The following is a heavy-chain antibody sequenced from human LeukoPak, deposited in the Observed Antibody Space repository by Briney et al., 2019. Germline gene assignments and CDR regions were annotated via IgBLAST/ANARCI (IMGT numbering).Heavy chain of an antibody. D-gene: IGHD3-22*01. CDR2: IRDSGGRT. J-gene: IGHJ4*02. CDR1: GLTLRNFG. CDR3: AKRGVVIPVILVGFHKEAYYFDY. Sequence: AGGSLRLSCAVSGLTLRNFGMSGVREAPGEALECGAGIRDSGGRTNYADSVKCRLTISRDNPKNTLYLQMNRLRAEDTAVYVCAKRGVVIPVILVGFHKEAYYFDYWGQGALVTVSS. V-gene: IGHV3-23*01.